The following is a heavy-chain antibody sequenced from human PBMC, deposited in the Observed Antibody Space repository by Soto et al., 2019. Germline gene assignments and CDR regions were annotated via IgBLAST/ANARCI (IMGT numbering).Heavy chain of an antibody. CDR1: GGTSRSLS. Sequence: QVQLVQSGAEVKKPGSSVKVSCKASGGTSRSLSITWVRQAPGQGLEWMGGSTPLFGIPNYPQKFQGRLTITADQSTGTAYLELSSLRSEDTAVYYCARDTHSAGGWFDTWGRGTLVTVSS. D-gene: IGHD2-15*01. CDR2: STPLFGIP. V-gene: IGHV1-69*17. J-gene: IGHJ5*02. CDR3: ARDTHSAGGWFDT.